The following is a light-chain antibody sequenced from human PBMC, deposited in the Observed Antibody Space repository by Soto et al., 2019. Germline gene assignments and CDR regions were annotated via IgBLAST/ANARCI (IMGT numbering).Light chain of an antibody. CDR2: DAS. Sequence: EIVLTQSPGTLSLSPGERATLSCSASQSVSSSYLAWYQQKPGQAPRLLIYDASNRATGIPARFSGSGSGTDFTLTISSLEPEDFAVYYCQQRSNWPPEITFGQGTRLEIK. CDR3: QQRSNWPPEIT. J-gene: IGKJ5*01. CDR1: QSVSSSY. V-gene: IGKV3D-20*02.